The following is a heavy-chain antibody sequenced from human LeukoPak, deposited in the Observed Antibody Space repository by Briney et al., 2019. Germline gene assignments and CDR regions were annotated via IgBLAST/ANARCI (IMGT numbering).Heavy chain of an antibody. CDR1: GAYISSYY. D-gene: IGHD2-2*01. CDR2: ISNSGGT. Sequence: SETLSLTCTVSGAYISSYYWTWVRQPPGKGLEWIGYISNSGGTNYNPSLTRRVTISVDTSKNQFSLKLTSVTAADTAIYFCTRHSTSSAPSAYWGQGTLVTVSS. V-gene: IGHV4-59*08. J-gene: IGHJ4*02. CDR3: TRHSTSSAPSAY.